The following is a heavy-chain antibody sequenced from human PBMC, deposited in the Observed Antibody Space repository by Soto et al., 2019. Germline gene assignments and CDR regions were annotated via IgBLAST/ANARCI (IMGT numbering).Heavy chain of an antibody. V-gene: IGHV3-33*01. D-gene: IGHD3-16*01. CDR3: AREEYSDYIWGSQNIDY. Sequence: GGSLRLSFAASGFTFSSYGMHWVGQAPGKGLEWVAVIWYDGSNKYYADSVKGRFTISRDNSKNTLYLQMNSLRAEDTAVYYCAREEYSDYIWGSQNIDYWGQGTLVTVSS. J-gene: IGHJ4*02. CDR1: GFTFSSYG. CDR2: IWYDGSNK.